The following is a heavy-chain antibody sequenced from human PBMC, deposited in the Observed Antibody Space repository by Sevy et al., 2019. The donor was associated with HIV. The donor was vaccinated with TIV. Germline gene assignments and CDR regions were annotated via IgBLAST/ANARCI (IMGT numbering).Heavy chain of an antibody. V-gene: IGHV3-66*04. CDR1: GFTVNSNY. J-gene: IGHJ6*02. CDR2: IHSDDTT. CDR3: VKPYDLAAAGTREPLYYYYGMDV. Sequence: GGSLRLSCAASGFTVNSNYMTWVRQAPGKGLEGVSVIHSDDTTYHADSVKDRFTISRDNFKNTLYLHMSSLRAEDTAVYYCVKPYDLAAAGTREPLYYYYGMDVWGQGTTVTVSS. D-gene: IGHD6-13*01.